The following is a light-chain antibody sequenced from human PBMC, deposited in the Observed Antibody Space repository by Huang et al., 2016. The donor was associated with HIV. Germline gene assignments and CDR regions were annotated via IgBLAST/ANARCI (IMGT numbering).Light chain of an antibody. Sequence: EIVLTQFPGTLSLSPGERATLSCRASQSVNSGYLAWYQQKPGQAPRLLIYGASSRATGIPGRFSGSGSGTDFTLTISRLQPEDFAVYFCQQYGSSPGTFGQGTKVEMK. CDR1: QSVNSGY. CDR2: GAS. CDR3: QQYGSSPGT. V-gene: IGKV3-20*01. J-gene: IGKJ1*01.